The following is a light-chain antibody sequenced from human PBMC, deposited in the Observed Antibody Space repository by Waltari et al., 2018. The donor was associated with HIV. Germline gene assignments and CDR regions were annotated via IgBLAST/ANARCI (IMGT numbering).Light chain of an antibody. CDR1: STDVGGFKH. CDR3: SSYTSSSSVV. Sequence: SALTQPASVSGSPGQSITIYCTGTSTDVGGFKHDTWYQQHPGKTPKLMIYYVSNRPSGVSNRFSGSKSGNTASLTISGLQAEDEADYYCSSYTSSSSVVFGGGTKLTVL. V-gene: IGLV2-14*01. J-gene: IGLJ2*01. CDR2: YVS.